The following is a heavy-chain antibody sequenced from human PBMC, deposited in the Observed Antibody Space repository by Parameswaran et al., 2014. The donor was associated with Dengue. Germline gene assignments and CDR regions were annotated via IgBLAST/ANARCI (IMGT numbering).Heavy chain of an antibody. V-gene: IGHV1-2*04. J-gene: IGHJ1*01. CDR3: ARDPTGAPYYYDSSGYYFGYFQH. Sequence: WVRQAPGQGLEWMGWINPNSGGTNYAQKFQGWVTMTRDTSISTAYMELSRLRSDDTAVYYCARDPTGAPYYYDSSGYYFGYFQHWGQGTLVTVSS. D-gene: IGHD3-22*01. CDR2: INPNSGGT.